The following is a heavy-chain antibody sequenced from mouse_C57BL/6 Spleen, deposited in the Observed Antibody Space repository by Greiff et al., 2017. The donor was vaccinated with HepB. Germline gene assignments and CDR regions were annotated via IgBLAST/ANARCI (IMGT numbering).Heavy chain of an antibody. CDR3: ARKEYYGSSYLYFDV. Sequence: QVQLKESGPELVKPGASVKISCKASGYAFSSSWMNWVKQRPGKGLEWIGRIYPGDGDTNYNGKFKGKATLTADKSSSTAYMQLSSLTSEDSAVYFCARKEYYGSSYLYFDVWGTGTTVTVSS. J-gene: IGHJ1*03. CDR1: GYAFSSSW. D-gene: IGHD1-1*01. V-gene: IGHV1-82*01. CDR2: IYPGDGDT.